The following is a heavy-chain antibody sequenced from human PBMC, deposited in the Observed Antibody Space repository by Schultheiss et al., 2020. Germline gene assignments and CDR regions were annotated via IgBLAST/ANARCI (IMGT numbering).Heavy chain of an antibody. CDR2: ISAYNGNT. D-gene: IGHD2-15*01. CDR3: ARDGGLRKYDY. CDR1: GYTFTSYG. V-gene: IGHV1-18*01. Sequence: ASVKVSCKASGYTFTSYGISWVRQAPGQGLEWMGWISAYNGNTNYAQKLQGRVTMTRDTSISTAYMELSRLRSDDTAVYYCARDGGLRKYDYWGQGTLVTVSS. J-gene: IGHJ4*02.